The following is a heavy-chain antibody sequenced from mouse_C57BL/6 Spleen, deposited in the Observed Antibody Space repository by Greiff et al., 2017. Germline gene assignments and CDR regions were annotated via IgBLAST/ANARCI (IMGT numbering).Heavy chain of an antibody. CDR2: ISNGGGGS. V-gene: IGHV5-12*01. J-gene: IGHJ3*01. Sequence: EVQRVESGGGLVQPGGSLKLSRAASGFSFSDYYMYWVRQTPENRLEWVAYISNGGGGSYYPDTVKGRFTISRDNAKNTLYLQMRRLKSEDTAMYYCASPDYYGSSYPFAYWGQGTLVTVSA. CDR3: ASPDYYGSSYPFAY. D-gene: IGHD1-1*01. CDR1: GFSFSDYY.